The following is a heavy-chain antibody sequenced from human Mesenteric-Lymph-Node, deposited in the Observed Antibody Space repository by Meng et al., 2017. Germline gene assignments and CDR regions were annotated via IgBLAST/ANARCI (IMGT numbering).Heavy chain of an antibody. V-gene: IGHV4-34*01. J-gene: IGHJ5*02. CDR3: ARGRFGDAANSYNWFDP. CDR2: INHSGST. CDR1: GGSFSGYY. D-gene: IGHD3-10*01. Sequence: QVQLKQWGAGLLKPSETLSLSCAVYGGSFSGYYWSWIRQPPGKGLEWIGEINHSGSTNYNPSLKSRVTISVDTSKNQFSLKVRSVSAADTAVYYCARGRFGDAANSYNWFDPWGQGTLVTVSS.